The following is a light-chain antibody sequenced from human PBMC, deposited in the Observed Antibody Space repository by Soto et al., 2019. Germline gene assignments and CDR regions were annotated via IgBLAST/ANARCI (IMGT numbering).Light chain of an antibody. CDR3: QHYNNWPPYT. CDR2: GAS. V-gene: IGKV3D-15*01. Sequence: EIVMTQSPPTQSVSPGERATLSCRASQRVSSNLAWYQQKPGQAPRLLIYGASTRATGMPAMFSGRWSGTEFTLTISSLQSEDFAVYYYQHYNNWPPYTFVQGTTLEIK. CDR1: QRVSSN. J-gene: IGKJ2*01.